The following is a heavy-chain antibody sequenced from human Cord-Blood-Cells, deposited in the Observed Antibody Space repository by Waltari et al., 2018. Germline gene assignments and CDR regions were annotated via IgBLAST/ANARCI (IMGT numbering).Heavy chain of an antibody. V-gene: IGHV3-33*01. Sequence: QVQRVESGGGVVQPGRALSLSCAASGFTFRSHGMHWVRQAPGKGLEWVAVIWYDGSNKYYADSVKGRFTISRDNSKNTLYLQMNSLRAEDTAVYYCARGGGSTVTTQDYWGQGTLVTVSS. J-gene: IGHJ4*02. CDR2: IWYDGSNK. CDR1: GFTFRSHG. D-gene: IGHD4-17*01. CDR3: ARGGGSTVTTQDY.